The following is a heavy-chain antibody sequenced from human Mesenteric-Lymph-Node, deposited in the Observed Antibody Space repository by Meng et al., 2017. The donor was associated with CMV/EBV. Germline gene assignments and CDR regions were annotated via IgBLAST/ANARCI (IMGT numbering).Heavy chain of an antibody. CDR3: AKDSQYCSSTSCYYYYYYGMDV. CDR2: IRYDGSNE. V-gene: IGHV3-30*02. CDR1: GFTFSNYG. J-gene: IGHJ6*02. Sequence: GESLKISCAASGFTFSNYGMHWVRQAPGKGLECVSFIRYDGSNEYYADSLKGRFTISRDNSKNTLYLQMNSLRAEDTAVYYCAKDSQYCSSTSCYYYYYYGMDVWGQGTTVTVSS. D-gene: IGHD2-2*01.